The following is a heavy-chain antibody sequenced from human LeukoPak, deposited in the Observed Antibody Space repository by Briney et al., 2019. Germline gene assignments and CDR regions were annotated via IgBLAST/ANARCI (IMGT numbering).Heavy chain of an antibody. Sequence: GGSLRLSCAASGFTFSGYAMSWVRQAPGKGLEWVSAVTAGADKTWSADSVRGRFTISRDNSKNTLYLQMNNLRPEDTAVYYCAKDRRFPDDVLDVWGQGTLVTVSS. V-gene: IGHV3-23*01. D-gene: IGHD2-21*01. J-gene: IGHJ3*01. CDR1: GFTFSGYA. CDR3: AKDRRFPDDVLDV. CDR2: VTAGADKT.